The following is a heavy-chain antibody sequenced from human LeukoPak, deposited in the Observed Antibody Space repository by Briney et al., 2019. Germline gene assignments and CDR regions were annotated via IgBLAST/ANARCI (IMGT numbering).Heavy chain of an antibody. Sequence: GGSLRLSCAASGFTFSSYSMNWVRQARGKGREWVSSIITPSPYLYSAPSLNGRFTLSRANPNNSLSLQMNSLSAEDTAVYYCATSYILTRSFPSDYWGQGTLVTVSS. CDR1: GFTFSSYS. V-gene: IGHV3-21*01. CDR3: ATSYILTRSFPSDY. J-gene: IGHJ4*02. CDR2: IITPSPYL. D-gene: IGHD3-9*01.